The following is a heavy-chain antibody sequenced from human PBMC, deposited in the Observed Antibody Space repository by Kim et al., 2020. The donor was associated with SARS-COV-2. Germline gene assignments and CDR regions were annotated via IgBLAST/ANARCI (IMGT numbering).Heavy chain of an antibody. Sequence: GGSLRLSCAASGFTFSTSPMGWVRQAPGKGLEWVSRISWEGKRTYYADSVKGRVTISSDKSKNTLYLHMNSLRVEDTAVYYCAKGVTNSGFDYWGQGTQV. D-gene: IGHD4-17*01. J-gene: IGHJ4*02. V-gene: IGHV3-23*01. CDR1: GFTFSTSP. CDR2: ISWEGKRT. CDR3: AKGVTNSGFDY.